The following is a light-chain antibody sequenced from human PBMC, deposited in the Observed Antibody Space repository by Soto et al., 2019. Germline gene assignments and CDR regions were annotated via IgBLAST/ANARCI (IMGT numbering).Light chain of an antibody. V-gene: IGKV3-11*01. J-gene: IGKJ1*01. Sequence: EIVLTQSPATLSLSPGERATLSCRASQSVSSYLAWYQQKPGQAPRLLIYDASTRVTGIPARFSGSGSGTDFTLTISSLEPEDFAVYYCQQRSNWPRGTFGQGTKVEIK. CDR1: QSVSSY. CDR3: QQRSNWPRGT. CDR2: DAS.